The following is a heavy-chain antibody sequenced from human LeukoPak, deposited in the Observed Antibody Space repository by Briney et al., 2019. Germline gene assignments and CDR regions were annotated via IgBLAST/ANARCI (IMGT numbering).Heavy chain of an antibody. CDR2: VNHSGST. CDR3: ARILTLLTYYDISTPSSYYFDY. J-gene: IGHJ4*02. D-gene: IGHD3-9*01. Sequence: KASETLSLTCAVYGGSFSGYYWSWIRQPPGKGLEWIGEVNHSGSTNYNPSLKSRVTISVDTSKNQFSLKLSSVTSADTAVYYCARILTLLTYYDISTPSSYYFDYWGQGTLVTVSS. CDR1: GGSFSGYY. V-gene: IGHV4-34*01.